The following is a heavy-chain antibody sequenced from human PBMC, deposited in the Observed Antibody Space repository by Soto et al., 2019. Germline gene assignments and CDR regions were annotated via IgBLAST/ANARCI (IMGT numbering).Heavy chain of an antibody. Sequence: EVQLVESGGGLVQPGGSLKLSCAASGFTFSGSAMHWVRQASGKGLEWVGRIRSKANSYATAYAASVKGRFTISRDDSKNTAYLQMNSLKTEDTAVYDCTRHGRGGSADDYWGQGTLVTVSS. D-gene: IGHD2-15*01. V-gene: IGHV3-73*01. J-gene: IGHJ4*02. CDR3: TRHGRGGSADDY. CDR1: GFTFSGSA. CDR2: IRSKANSYAT.